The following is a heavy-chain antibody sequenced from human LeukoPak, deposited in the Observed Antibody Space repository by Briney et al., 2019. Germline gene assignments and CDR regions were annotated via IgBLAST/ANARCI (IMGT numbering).Heavy chain of an antibody. Sequence: GESLKISCKGSGYSFTNYWIGWVRQMPGKGLEWMGIIYPGDSDTRYSPSFQGQVTISADKSISTAYLQSSSLKASDTAMYYCARHEQDSSGYYPRPAFDVWGQGTMVTVSS. J-gene: IGHJ3*01. CDR2: IYPGDSDT. V-gene: IGHV5-51*01. CDR1: GYSFTNYW. CDR3: ARHEQDSSGYYPRPAFDV. D-gene: IGHD3-22*01.